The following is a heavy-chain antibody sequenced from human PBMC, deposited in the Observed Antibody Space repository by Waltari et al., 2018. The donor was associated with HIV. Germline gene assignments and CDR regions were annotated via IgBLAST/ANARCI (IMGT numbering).Heavy chain of an antibody. V-gene: IGHV4-30-2*01. J-gene: IGHJ3*02. Sequence: QLQLQESGSGLVKPSQTLSLTCAVSGGSISSGGYSWSWLRQPPGKGLEWIGYIYHSGSTYYNPSLKSRVTISVDRSKNQFSLKLSSVTAADTAVYYCARTRLYDYVWGRVITAFDIWGQGTMVTVSS. CDR2: IYHSGST. CDR1: GGSISSGGYS. CDR3: ARTRLYDYVWGRVITAFDI. D-gene: IGHD3-16*01.